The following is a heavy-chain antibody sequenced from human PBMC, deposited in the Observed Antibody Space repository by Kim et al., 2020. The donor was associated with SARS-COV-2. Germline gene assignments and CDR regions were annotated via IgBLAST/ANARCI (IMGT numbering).Heavy chain of an antibody. D-gene: IGHD3-10*01. CDR2: IYYSGST. Sequence: SETLSLTCTVSGGSISSGGYYWSWIRQHPGKGLEWIGYIYYSGSTYYNPSLKSRVTISVDTSKNQFSLKLSSVTAADTAVYYCAREVITMVRGEGIYGMDVWGQGTTVTVSS. J-gene: IGHJ6*02. V-gene: IGHV4-31*03. CDR3: AREVITMVRGEGIYGMDV. CDR1: GGSISSGGYY.